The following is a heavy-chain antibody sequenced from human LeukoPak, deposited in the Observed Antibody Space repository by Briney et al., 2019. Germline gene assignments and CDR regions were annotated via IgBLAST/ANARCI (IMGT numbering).Heavy chain of an antibody. D-gene: IGHD3-16*02. V-gene: IGHV3-23*01. Sequence: PGGSLRLSCAASGFTFSSYAMSWVRQAPGQGLEWVSGISGSGGSTYYADSVKGRFTISRDNSKNTLYLQMNSLRAEDTAVYYCAKVDSDYVWGTYRPFDYWGQGTLVTVSS. CDR1: GFTFSSYA. CDR3: AKVDSDYVWGTYRPFDY. CDR2: ISGSGGST. J-gene: IGHJ4*02.